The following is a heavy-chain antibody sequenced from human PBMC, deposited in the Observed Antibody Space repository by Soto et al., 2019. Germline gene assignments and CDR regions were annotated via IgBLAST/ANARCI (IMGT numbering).Heavy chain of an antibody. CDR3: ARKGSSSWYGGDDDYGMDV. D-gene: IGHD6-13*01. J-gene: IGHJ6*02. Sequence: SVKVSFKASGGTFSSYAISWVRHAPGHVLEWMGGIIPIFGTANYAQKFQGRVTITADESTSTAYMELSSLRSEDTAVYYCARKGSSSWYGGDDDYGMDVWGQGTTVTV. V-gene: IGHV1-69*13. CDR1: GGTFSSYA. CDR2: IIPIFGTA.